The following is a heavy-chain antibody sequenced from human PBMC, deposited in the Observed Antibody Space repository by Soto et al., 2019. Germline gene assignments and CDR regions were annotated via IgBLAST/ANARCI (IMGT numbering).Heavy chain of an antibody. J-gene: IGHJ4*02. CDR1: GGSISSGGYY. D-gene: IGHD6-13*01. V-gene: IGHV4-31*03. CDR2: IYYSGST. CDR3: TRDPAPWVAAAGHFDY. Sequence: SETLSLTCTVSGGSISSGGYYWSWIRQHPGKGLEWIGYIYYSGSTYYNPSLKSRVTISVDTSKNQFSLQLNSVTPEDTAVYYCTRDPAPWVAAAGHFDYWGQGTLVTVSS.